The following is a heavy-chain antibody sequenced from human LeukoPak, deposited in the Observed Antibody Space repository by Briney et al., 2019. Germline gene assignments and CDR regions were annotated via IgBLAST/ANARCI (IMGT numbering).Heavy chain of an antibody. CDR1: GGSISSGSYY. CDR3: ARVTSIAALDY. D-gene: IGHD6-6*01. CDR2: IYTSGST. V-gene: IGHV4-61*02. Sequence: SETLSLTCTVSGGSISSGSYYWRWIRQPAGKGLEWIGRIYTSGSTNYNPSLKSRVTISVDTSKNQFTLKLSSVTAADTAVYYCARVTSIAALDYWGQGTLVTVSS. J-gene: IGHJ4*02.